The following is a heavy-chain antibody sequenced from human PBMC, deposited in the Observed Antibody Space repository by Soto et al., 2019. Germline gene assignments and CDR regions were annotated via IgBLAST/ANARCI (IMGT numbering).Heavy chain of an antibody. D-gene: IGHD3-9*01. CDR3: ARAGRPNYDILTGYFGVYYYYGMDV. J-gene: IGHJ6*02. CDR2: IIPIFGTA. Sequence: SVKVSCKASGGTFSSYAISWVRQAPGQGLEWMGGIIPIFGTANYAQKFQGRVTITADESTSTAYMELSSLRSEDTVVYYCARAGRPNYDILTGYFGVYYYYGMDVWGQGTTVTVSS. V-gene: IGHV1-69*13. CDR1: GGTFSSYA.